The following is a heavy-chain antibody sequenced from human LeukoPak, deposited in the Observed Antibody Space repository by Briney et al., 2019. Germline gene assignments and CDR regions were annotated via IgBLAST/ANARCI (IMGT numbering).Heavy chain of an antibody. V-gene: IGHV4-59*01. J-gene: IGHJ3*02. Sequence: KPSETLSLTCTVSGGSISSYYWSWIRQPPRKGLEWIGYIYYIGSTNYNPSLKSRVTISVDTSKNQFSLKLSSVTAADTAVYYCARVSGSYTPKGAFDIWGQGTMVTVSS. CDR2: IYYIGST. CDR1: GGSISSYY. D-gene: IGHD1-26*01. CDR3: ARVSGSYTPKGAFDI.